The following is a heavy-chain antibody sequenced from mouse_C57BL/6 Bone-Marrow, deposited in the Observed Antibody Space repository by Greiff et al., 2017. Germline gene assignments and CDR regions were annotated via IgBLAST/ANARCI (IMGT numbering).Heavy chain of an antibody. CDR2: ISSGSSTI. J-gene: IGHJ3*01. Sequence: EVQLQESGGGLVKPGGSLKLSCAASGFTFSDYGMHWVRQAPEKGLAWVAYISSGSSTIYYADTVKGRFTISRENAKNTLFLQMTSLRSEDTAMYDCASSIYYYGWFAYWGQGTLVTVSA. V-gene: IGHV5-17*01. CDR1: GFTFSDYG. D-gene: IGHD1-1*01. CDR3: ASSIYYYGWFAY.